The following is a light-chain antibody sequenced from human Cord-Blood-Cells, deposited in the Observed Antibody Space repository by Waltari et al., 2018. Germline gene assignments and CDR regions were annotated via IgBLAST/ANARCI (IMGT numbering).Light chain of an antibody. J-gene: IGLJ3*02. Sequence: QSALTQPRSVSGSPGQSVTISCTGTSSDVGGYNYVSWSQQHPGKAPKRMIYDVSKRPSGVPDRFSGSKSGNTASLTISGLQAEDEADYYCCSHAGSYTWVFGGGTKLTVL. CDR2: DVS. CDR3: CSHAGSYTWV. CDR1: SSDVGGYNY. V-gene: IGLV2-11*01.